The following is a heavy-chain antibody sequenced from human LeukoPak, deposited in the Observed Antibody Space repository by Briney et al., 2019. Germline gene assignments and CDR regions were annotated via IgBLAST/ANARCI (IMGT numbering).Heavy chain of an antibody. J-gene: IGHJ4*02. CDR3: AREVYYGSGSYFGRLDY. D-gene: IGHD3-10*01. V-gene: IGHV3-21*01. CDR1: GFTFSSYS. Sequence: GSLRLSCAASGFTFSSYSMNWVRQAPGKGLEWVSSISSSSSYIYYADSVKGRFTISRDNAKNSLYLQMNSLRAEDTAVYYCAREVYYGSGSYFGRLDYWGQGTLVTVSS. CDR2: ISSSSSYI.